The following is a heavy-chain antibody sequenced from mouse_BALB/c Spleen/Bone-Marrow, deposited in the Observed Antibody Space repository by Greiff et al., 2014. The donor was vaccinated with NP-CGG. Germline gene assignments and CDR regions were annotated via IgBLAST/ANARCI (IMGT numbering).Heavy chain of an antibody. CDR2: INPYNGDT. CDR1: GYSFTDYF. CDR3: GRSGGSSYVFAY. Sequence: VQLQQSGPELVEPGASVKISCKASGYSFTDYFMNWVKQSHGKSLEWIGRINPYNGDTFYNQKFKGKATLTVDKSSSTAHMELLRLTSEDSAVHYCGRSGGSSYVFAYWGQGTLVTVSA. D-gene: IGHD1-1*01. J-gene: IGHJ3*01. V-gene: IGHV1-37*01.